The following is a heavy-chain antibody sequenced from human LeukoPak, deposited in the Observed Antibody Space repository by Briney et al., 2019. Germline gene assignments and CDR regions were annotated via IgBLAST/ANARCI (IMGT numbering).Heavy chain of an antibody. CDR3: ARDGYCSGGSCWN. J-gene: IGHJ4*02. V-gene: IGHV3-23*01. D-gene: IGHD2-15*01. Sequence: PGGSLRLSCAASGFTFSTYAMSWVRQAAGKGLEWVSLISGSGGGTYYADSVKGRFTISRDNAKNSLYLQMNSLRAEDTAVYYCARDGYCSGGSCWNWGQGTLVTVSS. CDR2: ISGSGGGT. CDR1: GFTFSTYA.